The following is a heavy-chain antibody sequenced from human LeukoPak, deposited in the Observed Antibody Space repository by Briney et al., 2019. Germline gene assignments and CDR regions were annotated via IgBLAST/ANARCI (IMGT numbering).Heavy chain of an antibody. J-gene: IGHJ3*02. CDR1: GYSFTSYW. Sequence: KYGESLKISCKGSGYSFTSYWIGWVRQTPGKGLEWMGIIYPGDSDTRYSPSFQGQVTISADKSISTAYLQWSSLKASDTAMYYCARLVVRDGYNFDAFDIWGQGTMVTVSS. D-gene: IGHD5-24*01. CDR3: ARLVVRDGYNFDAFDI. V-gene: IGHV5-51*01. CDR2: IYPGDSDT.